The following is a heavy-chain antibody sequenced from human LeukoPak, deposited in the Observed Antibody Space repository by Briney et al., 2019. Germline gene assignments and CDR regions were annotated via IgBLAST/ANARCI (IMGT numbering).Heavy chain of an antibody. CDR2: TYYRSKWYN. D-gene: IGHD3-22*01. CDR1: GDSVSSNSAA. Sequence: SQTLSLTCAISGDSVSSNSAAWNWIRQSTSRGLEWLGRTYYRSKWYNDYAVSVKSRITINPDTSKNQFSLQLNSVTPEDTAVYYCARAAVSSLHHQSYYYDSSGSSFSFDYWGQGTLVTVSS. J-gene: IGHJ4*02. CDR3: ARAAVSSLHHQSYYYDSSGSSFSFDY. V-gene: IGHV6-1*01.